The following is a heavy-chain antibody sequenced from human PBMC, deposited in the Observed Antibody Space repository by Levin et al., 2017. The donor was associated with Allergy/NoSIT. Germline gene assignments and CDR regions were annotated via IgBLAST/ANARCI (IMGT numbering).Heavy chain of an antibody. V-gene: IGHV3-30*04. CDR2: ICYNGDIK. Sequence: GESLKISCAASGFTFSDYAMHWVRQAPGRGLEWVAVICYNGDIKYNAASVQGRFTISRSNSNNTLHLQMNSLRVEDTGVYYCASDYSTCTETRDGTDVWGQGTTVTVSS. CDR1: GFTFSDYA. D-gene: IGHD4-17*01. CDR3: ASDYSTCTETRDGTDV. J-gene: IGHJ6*02.